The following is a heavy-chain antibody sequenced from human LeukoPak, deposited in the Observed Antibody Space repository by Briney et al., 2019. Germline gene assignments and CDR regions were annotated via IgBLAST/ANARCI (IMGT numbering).Heavy chain of an antibody. Sequence: GGSLRLSCAASGFTFSTYGMIWFRQATGKGLQWVSSIGRSGSDIYYVDSLKGRFSISRDDAKNSLYLQMGRLRAEDTAVYYCVREANYYDSTGYPTKVHDFWGQGTLVTVSS. CDR3: VREANYYDSTGYPTKVHDF. CDR2: IGRSGSDI. D-gene: IGHD3-22*01. J-gene: IGHJ4*02. CDR1: GFTFSTYG. V-gene: IGHV3-21*01.